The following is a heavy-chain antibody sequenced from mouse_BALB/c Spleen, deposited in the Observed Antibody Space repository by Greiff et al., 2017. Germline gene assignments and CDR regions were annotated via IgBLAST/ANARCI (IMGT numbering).Heavy chain of an antibody. D-gene: IGHD1-1*01. V-gene: IGHV1-7*01. CDR2: INPSTGYT. CDR3: ARLRDYYGSRFYAMDY. J-gene: IGHJ4*01. Sequence: VQLQESGAELAKPGASVKMSCKASGYTFTSYWMHWVKQRPGQGLEWIGYINPSTGYTEYNQKFKDKATLTADKSSSTAYMQLSSLTSEDSAVYYCARLRDYYGSRFYAMDYWGQGTSVTVSS. CDR1: GYTFTSYW.